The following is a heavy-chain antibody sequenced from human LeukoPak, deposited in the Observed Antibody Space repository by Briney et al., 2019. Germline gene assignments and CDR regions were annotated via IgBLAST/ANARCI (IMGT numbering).Heavy chain of an antibody. D-gene: IGHD3-22*01. Sequence: PGGSLRLSCAASGFTFSSAWMSWVRQAPGKGLEWVGRIKSKTDGGTTDYAAPVKGRFTISRDDSKNTLYLQMNSLKTEDTAVYYCTTDEYYDSSGYYYGLEFDYWGQGTLVTVSS. J-gene: IGHJ4*02. CDR2: IKSKTDGGTT. CDR1: GFTFSSAW. CDR3: TTDEYYDSSGYYYGLEFDY. V-gene: IGHV3-15*01.